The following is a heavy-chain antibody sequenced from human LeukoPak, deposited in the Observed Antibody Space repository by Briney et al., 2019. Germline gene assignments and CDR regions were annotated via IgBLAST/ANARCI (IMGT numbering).Heavy chain of an antibody. CDR3: ARVPTYYDSSGFDY. Sequence: SETLSLTCTVSGGSISSYYWSWIRQPPGKGLEWIGYIYYSGSTYYNPSLKSRVTISVDTSKNQFSLKLSSVTAADTAVYYCARVPTYYDSSGFDYWGQGTLVTVSS. V-gene: IGHV4-30-4*08. CDR1: GGSISSYY. J-gene: IGHJ4*02. D-gene: IGHD3-22*01. CDR2: IYYSGST.